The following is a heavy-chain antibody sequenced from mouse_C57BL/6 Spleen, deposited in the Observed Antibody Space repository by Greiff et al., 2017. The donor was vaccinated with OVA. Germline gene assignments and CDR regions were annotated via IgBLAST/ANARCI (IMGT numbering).Heavy chain of an antibody. D-gene: IGHD2-5*01. CDR3: ARRYYSNYVGFAY. Sequence: VQLQQSGPELVKPGASVKIPCKASGYTFTDYNMDWVKQSHGKSLEWIGDINPNTGGTIYNQKFKGKATLTVDKSSSTAYMELRSLTSEDTAVYYCARRYYSNYVGFAYWGQGTLVTVSA. V-gene: IGHV1-18*01. CDR2: INPNTGGT. CDR1: GYTFTDYN. J-gene: IGHJ3*01.